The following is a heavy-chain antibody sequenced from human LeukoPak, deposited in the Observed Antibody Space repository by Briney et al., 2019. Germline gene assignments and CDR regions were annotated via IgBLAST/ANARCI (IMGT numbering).Heavy chain of an antibody. CDR3: ARDSTTTVTIFDY. CDR1: GGSIRIGSYY. Sequence: SETLSVTCTDSGGSIRIGSYYWSWIRQPAGKGLEWIGRIYTSGSTNYNPSLKSRVTISVDTSKNQFSLKLSSVTAADTAVYYCARDSTTTVTIFDYWGQGTLVTVSS. CDR2: IYTSGST. J-gene: IGHJ4*02. V-gene: IGHV4-61*02. D-gene: IGHD4-17*01.